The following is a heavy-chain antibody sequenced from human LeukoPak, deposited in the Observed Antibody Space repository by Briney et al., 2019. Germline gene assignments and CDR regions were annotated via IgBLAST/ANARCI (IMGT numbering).Heavy chain of an antibody. V-gene: IGHV4-61*01. D-gene: IGHD2-15*01. CDR2: IYYSGST. CDR3: ASTSGYCSGGNCYSAFDY. CDR1: GGSISTSSYY. J-gene: IGHJ4*02. Sequence: SETLSLTCTVSGGSISTSSYYWNWIRQPPGKGLEWIGYIYYSGSTNYNPSLKSRLTISVDTSNNQFSLKLSSVTAADTAVYYCASTSGYCSGGNCYSAFDYWGQGTLVTVSS.